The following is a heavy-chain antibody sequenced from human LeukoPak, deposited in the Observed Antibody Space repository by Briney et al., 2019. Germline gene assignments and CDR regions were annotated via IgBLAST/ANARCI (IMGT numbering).Heavy chain of an antibody. Sequence: GGSLRLSCAASGFTFSSYAMTWVRQAPGKGLEWVSTITGSGGYTYYADSVKGRFTISRDNSKNTLFLRMNSLRAEDTAVYFCAKQSLYDSSGHFHSWGQGTLVTVSS. V-gene: IGHV3-23*01. CDR1: GFTFSSYA. CDR2: ITGSGGYT. CDR3: AKQSLYDSSGHFHS. J-gene: IGHJ4*02. D-gene: IGHD3-22*01.